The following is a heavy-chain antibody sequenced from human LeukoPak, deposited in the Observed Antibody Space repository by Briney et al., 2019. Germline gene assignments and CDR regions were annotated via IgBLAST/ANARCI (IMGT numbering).Heavy chain of an antibody. D-gene: IGHD3-3*01. J-gene: IGHJ4*02. CDR1: GFTFSSYG. Sequence: GGSLRLSCAAPGFTFSSYGMHWVRQAPGKGLEWVAVISYDGNNKYYADSVKGRFTISRDNSKNMLYLQMNSLRAEDTAVYYCARGGRVLEWLLSPFDYWGQGTLVTVSS. V-gene: IGHV3-30*03. CDR3: ARGGRVLEWLLSPFDY. CDR2: ISYDGNNK.